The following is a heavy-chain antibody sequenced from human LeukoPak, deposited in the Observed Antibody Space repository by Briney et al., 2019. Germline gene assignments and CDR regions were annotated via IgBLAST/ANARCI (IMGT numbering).Heavy chain of an antibody. CDR2: IYTSGST. CDR1: GGSISSGSYY. V-gene: IGHV4-61*02. Sequence: SETLSLTCTVSGGSISSGSYYWSWIRQPAGKGLEWIGRIYTSGSTNYNPSLKSRVTISVDTSKNQFSLKLSSVTAADTAVYYCARASTGYCSSTSCYAGYYFDYWGQGTLVTVSS. D-gene: IGHD2-2*01. CDR3: ARASTGYCSSTSCYAGYYFDY. J-gene: IGHJ4*02.